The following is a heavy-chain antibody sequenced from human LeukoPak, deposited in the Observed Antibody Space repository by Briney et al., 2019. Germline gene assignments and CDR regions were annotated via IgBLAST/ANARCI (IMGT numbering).Heavy chain of an antibody. V-gene: IGHV1-18*01. D-gene: IGHD3-3*01. CDR3: ARGTIFGVD. CDR2: ISAYNGDT. CDR1: GYSFTNYG. Sequence: ASVKVSCKASGYSFTNYGITWVRLAPGQGLEWMGWISAYNGDTKYAQKLQGRVTMTTDTSTSTAYMELRSLRSDDTAVYYCARGTIFGVDWGQGTLVTVSS. J-gene: IGHJ4*02.